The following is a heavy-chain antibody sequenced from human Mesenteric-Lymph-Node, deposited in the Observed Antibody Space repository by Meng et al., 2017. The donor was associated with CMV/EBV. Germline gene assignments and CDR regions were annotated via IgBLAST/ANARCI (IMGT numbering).Heavy chain of an antibody. D-gene: IGHD2-15*01. CDR3: AKDRDSRLYGMDV. CDR2: ISGSGGST. CDR1: GFTISSYA. V-gene: IGHV3-23*01. J-gene: IGHJ6*02. Sequence: GESLKISCAASGFTISSYAMSWVRQAPGKGLEWVSAISGSGGSTYYADSVKGRFTISRDNSKNTLYLQMNSLRAEDTAVYYCAKDRDSRLYGMDVWGQGTTVTVSS.